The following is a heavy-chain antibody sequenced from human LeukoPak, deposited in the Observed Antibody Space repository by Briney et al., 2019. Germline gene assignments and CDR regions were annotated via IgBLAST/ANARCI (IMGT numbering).Heavy chain of an antibody. CDR1: GFTFSSYA. CDR2: IWYDGSNK. J-gene: IGHJ4*02. D-gene: IGHD2-21*02. V-gene: IGHV3-33*08. CDR3: ARANHYGDYYFDY. Sequence: PGGSLRLSCAASGFTFSSYAMSWVRQAPGKGLEWVAVIWYDGSNKYYADSVKGRFTISRDNSKNTLYLQMNSLRAEDTAVYYCARANHYGDYYFDYWGQGTLVTVSS.